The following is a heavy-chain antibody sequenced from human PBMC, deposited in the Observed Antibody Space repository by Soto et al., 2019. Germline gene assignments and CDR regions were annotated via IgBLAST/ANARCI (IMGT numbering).Heavy chain of an antibody. CDR1: GGSISSSNW. CDR3: ARDRPGYSYGLFNHYYGMDV. Sequence: QVQLQESGPRLVKPSGTLSLTCAVSGGSISSSNWWSWVRQPPGKGLEWIGEIYHSGSTNYNPSLKSRVTISVDKSKNQFSLKLSSVTAADTAVYYCARDRPGYSYGLFNHYYGMDVWGQGTTVTVSS. CDR2: IYHSGST. D-gene: IGHD5-18*01. J-gene: IGHJ6*02. V-gene: IGHV4-4*02.